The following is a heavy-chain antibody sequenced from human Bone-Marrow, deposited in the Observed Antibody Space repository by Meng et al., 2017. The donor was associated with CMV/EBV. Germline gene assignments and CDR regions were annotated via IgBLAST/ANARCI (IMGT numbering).Heavy chain of an antibody. V-gene: IGHV4-39*02. CDR2: IYYSGST. D-gene: IGHD5-18*01. Sequence: GSLRLSCTVSGGSISSSSYYWGWIRQPPGKGLEWIGSIYYSGSTYYNPSLKSRVTISVDTSKNQFSLKLSSVTAADTAVYYCARDGRSTPRGYKYWGQGTLVTVSS. J-gene: IGHJ4*02. CDR1: GGSISSSSYY. CDR3: ARDGRSTPRGYKY.